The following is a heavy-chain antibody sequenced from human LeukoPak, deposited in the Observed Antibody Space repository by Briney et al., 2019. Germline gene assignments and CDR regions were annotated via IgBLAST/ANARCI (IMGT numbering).Heavy chain of an antibody. D-gene: IGHD4-11*01. J-gene: IGHJ6*02. CDR1: GFTFSSYA. Sequence: PGGSLRLSCAASGFTFSSYAMHWVRQAPGKGLEWVAVISYDGSNKYYADSVKGRFTISRDNSKNTLYLQMNSLRAEDTAVYYCAKPKDTTDYYGMDVWGQGTTVTVSS. CDR3: AKPKDTTDYYGMDV. CDR2: ISYDGSNK. V-gene: IGHV3-30*04.